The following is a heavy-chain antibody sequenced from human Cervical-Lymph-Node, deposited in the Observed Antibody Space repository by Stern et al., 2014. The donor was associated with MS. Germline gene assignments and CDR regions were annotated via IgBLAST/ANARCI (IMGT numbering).Heavy chain of an antibody. J-gene: IGHJ6*02. V-gene: IGHV5-51*01. CDR3: ARHQPAATFAMDV. CDR1: GYNFGDYW. CDR2: ICPADSGS. D-gene: IGHD2-2*01. Sequence: EVQLVESGAEVKKPGESLKISCKGSGYNFGDYWIGWVRQKPGKGLEWMGTICPADSGSSDDPAFEGEATISADESISTSFLQSSSLKASDTGIYYCARHQPAATFAMDVWGQGTTVIVSS.